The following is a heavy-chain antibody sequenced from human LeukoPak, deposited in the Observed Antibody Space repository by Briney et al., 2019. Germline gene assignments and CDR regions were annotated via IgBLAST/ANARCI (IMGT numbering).Heavy chain of an antibody. V-gene: IGHV4-34*01. CDR3: ASCGGDCQNWFDP. Sequence: SETLSLTCAVYGGSFSGYYWSWIRQPPGKGLEWIGEINHSGSTNYNPSLKSRVPISVDTSKNQFSLKLSSVTAADTAVYYCASCGGDCQNWFDPWGQGTLVTVSS. J-gene: IGHJ5*02. CDR1: GGSFSGYY. D-gene: IGHD2-21*02. CDR2: INHSGST.